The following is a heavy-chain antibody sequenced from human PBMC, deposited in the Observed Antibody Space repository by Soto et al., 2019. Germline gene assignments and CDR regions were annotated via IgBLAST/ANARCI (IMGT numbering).Heavy chain of an antibody. D-gene: IGHD2-2*01. CDR3: AKAGSPGYCSSTSCYFPGGMDV. CDR1: GFTFSSYA. V-gene: IGHV3-23*01. Sequence: GRSPRLSCAASGFTFSSYALSWVRQAPGKGLEWVSAISGSGGSTYYADSVKGRFTISRDNSKNTLYLQMNSLRAEDTAVYYCAKAGSPGYCSSTSCYFPGGMDVWGQRTTVNVS. CDR2: ISGSGGST. J-gene: IGHJ6*02.